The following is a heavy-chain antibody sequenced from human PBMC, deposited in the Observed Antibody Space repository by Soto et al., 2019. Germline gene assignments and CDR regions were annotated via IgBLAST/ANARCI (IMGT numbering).Heavy chain of an antibody. Sequence: QVQLQESGPGLVKPSETLSLTCTVSEAAMSRFYWCWIRQTPGKGLEWLGYASYSGSTNYNPSLKRRVTRSVATSMTQFSLNLSSVIAADTAMYFCASSYYAILTGHFAFDIGGHWTMVIVSS. CDR3: ASSYYAILTGHFAFDI. CDR1: EAAMSRFY. J-gene: IGHJ3*02. D-gene: IGHD3-9*01. CDR2: ASYSGST. V-gene: IGHV4-59*01.